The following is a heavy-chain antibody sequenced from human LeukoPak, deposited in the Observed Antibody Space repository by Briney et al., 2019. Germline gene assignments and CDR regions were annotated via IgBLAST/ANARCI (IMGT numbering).Heavy chain of an antibody. J-gene: IGHJ4*02. V-gene: IGHV4-59*01. Sequence: SETLSLTCSVSGGAISSYYWSWIRQPPGKGLEWIGYIYYSGSTNYNPSLKSRVTISVDTSKNQFSLKLSSVTAADTAVYYCARGGYSYGYAPGFDYWGQGTLVTVSS. CDR2: IYYSGST. D-gene: IGHD5-18*01. CDR3: ARGGYSYGYAPGFDY. CDR1: GGAISSYY.